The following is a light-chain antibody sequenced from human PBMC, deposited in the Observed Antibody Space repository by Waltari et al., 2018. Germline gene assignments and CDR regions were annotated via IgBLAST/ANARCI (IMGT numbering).Light chain of an antibody. J-gene: IGLJ2*01. CDR2: DVN. CDR3: SSYTSSRTPV. CDR1: SSDIRGYNY. V-gene: IGLV2-14*03. Sequence: QPALTQPASVSGFPGQSITISCPGTSSDIRGYNYVSWYQQYPAKAPKLMIYDVNKRPSGVSSRFSGSKSGNTASLTISGLQTEDEAIYYCSSYTSSRTPVIGGGTKVTVL.